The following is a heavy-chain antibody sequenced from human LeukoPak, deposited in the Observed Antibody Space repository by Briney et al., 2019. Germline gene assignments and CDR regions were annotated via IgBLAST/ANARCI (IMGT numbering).Heavy chain of an antibody. D-gene: IGHD1-7*01. V-gene: IGHV3-11*06. J-gene: IGHJ5*02. CDR1: GFTFSDYY. CDR3: ASSLKSRTNWFDP. Sequence: GGSPRLSCAASGFTFSDYYMSWIRQAPGKGLEWVSDIGTSSSSTNYADSVKGRFTISRDNAKNSLYLQMNSLRAEDTAVYYCASSLKSRTNWFDPWGQGTLVTVSS. CDR2: IGTSSSST.